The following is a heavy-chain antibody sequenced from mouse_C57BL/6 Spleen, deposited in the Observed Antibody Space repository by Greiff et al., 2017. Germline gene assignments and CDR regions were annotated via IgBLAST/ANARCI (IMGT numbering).Heavy chain of an antibody. Sequence: EVKLLESGPGLVKPSQSLSLTCSVTGYSITSGYYWNWIRQFPGNKLEWMGYISYDGSNNYNPSLKNRNSITRDTSKNQIFLKLNSVTTEDPATYYCARGGNYYGPYYFDYWGQGTTLTVSS. CDR3: ARGGNYYGPYYFDY. D-gene: IGHD1-2*01. J-gene: IGHJ2*01. CDR1: GYSITSGYY. CDR2: ISYDGSN. V-gene: IGHV3-6*01.